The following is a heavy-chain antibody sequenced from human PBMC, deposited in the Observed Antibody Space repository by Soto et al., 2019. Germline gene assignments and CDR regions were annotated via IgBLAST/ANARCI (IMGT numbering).Heavy chain of an antibody. J-gene: IGHJ4*02. CDR2: INHSGST. CDR1: GGSFSGYY. D-gene: IGHD1-26*01. V-gene: IGHV4-34*01. Sequence: SETLSLTCAVYGGSFSGYYWSWIRQPPGKGLEWIGEINHSGSTNYNPSLKSRVTISVDTSKNQFSLKLSSVTAADTAVYYCARRRYSGSYLTDYWGQGTLVTVSS. CDR3: ARRRYSGSYLTDY.